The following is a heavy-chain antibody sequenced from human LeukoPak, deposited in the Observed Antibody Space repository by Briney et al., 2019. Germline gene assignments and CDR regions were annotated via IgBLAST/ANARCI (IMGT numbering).Heavy chain of an antibody. Sequence: SETLSLTCAVYGGSFSGYYWSWIRQPPGKGLEWIGEINHSGSTNYNPSLKSRVTISVDTSKNQFSQKLSSVTAADTAVYYCARRSDTPDYWGQGTLVTVSS. D-gene: IGHD2-15*01. CDR3: ARRSDTPDY. CDR1: GGSFSGYY. V-gene: IGHV4-34*01. J-gene: IGHJ4*02. CDR2: INHSGST.